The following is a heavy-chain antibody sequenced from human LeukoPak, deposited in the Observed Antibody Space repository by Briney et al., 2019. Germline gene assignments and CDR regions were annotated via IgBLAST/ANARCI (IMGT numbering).Heavy chain of an antibody. V-gene: IGHV4-59*01. CDR3: ARESGIAAAGSFDY. Sequence: PSETLSLTCTVSGGSISSYYWSWIRQPPGKGLEWIGYIYYSGSTNYNPSLKSRVTISVDTSKNQFSLKLSSVPAADTAVYYCARESGIAAAGSFDYWGQGTLVTVSS. J-gene: IGHJ4*02. CDR2: IYYSGST. CDR1: GGSISSYY. D-gene: IGHD6-13*01.